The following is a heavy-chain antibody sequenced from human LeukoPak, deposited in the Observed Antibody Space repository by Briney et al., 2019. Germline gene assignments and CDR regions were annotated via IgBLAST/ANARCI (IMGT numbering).Heavy chain of an antibody. CDR1: GYTLTELS. Sequence: GASVKVSCKVSGYTLTELSMHWVRQAPGKGLEWMGGSDPEDGETIYAQKFQGRVTMTEDTSTDTAYMELSSLRSEDTAVYYCATSHLDHVYAFDIWGQGTMVTVSS. CDR3: ATSHLDHVYAFDI. CDR2: SDPEDGET. D-gene: IGHD5/OR15-5a*01. J-gene: IGHJ3*02. V-gene: IGHV1-24*01.